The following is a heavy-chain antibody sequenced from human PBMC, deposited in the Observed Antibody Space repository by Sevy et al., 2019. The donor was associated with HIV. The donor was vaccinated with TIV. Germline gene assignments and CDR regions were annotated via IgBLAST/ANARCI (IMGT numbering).Heavy chain of an antibody. CDR1: GFIFSNFE. J-gene: IGHJ4*02. Sequence: VGSLRLSCTVSGFIFSNFEMNWVRQAPGKGLEWVSNIGSGSSNMNYADSVRGRFTISRDNAKNSLYLQMNSLRAEDTAIYYCARLTYGDSPHNYWGQGTQVTVSS. D-gene: IGHD4-17*01. V-gene: IGHV3-48*03. CDR3: ARLTYGDSPHNY. CDR2: IGSGSSNM.